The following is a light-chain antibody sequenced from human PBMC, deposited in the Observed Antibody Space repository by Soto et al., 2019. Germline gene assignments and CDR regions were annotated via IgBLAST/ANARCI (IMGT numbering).Light chain of an antibody. CDR2: EDN. V-gene: IGLV6-57*04. Sequence: NFMLTQPHSVSESPGKTVTIYSARSSGSIASNYVQWYQQRPGSAPTTVIYEDNQRPSGVPDRFSGSIDSSSNSASLTISGMKTEDEADYSCQSYDSSNVVFGGGTKLTVL. CDR1: SGSIASNY. J-gene: IGLJ2*01. CDR3: QSYDSSNVV.